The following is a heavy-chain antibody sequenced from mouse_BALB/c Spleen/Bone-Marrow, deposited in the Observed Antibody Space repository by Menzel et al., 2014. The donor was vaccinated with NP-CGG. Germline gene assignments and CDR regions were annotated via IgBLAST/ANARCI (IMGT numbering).Heavy chain of an antibody. D-gene: IGHD3-2*02. CDR3: AREATYAMDY. J-gene: IGHJ4*01. V-gene: IGHV1-18*01. CDR2: INPYNGGT. Sequence: EVQGVESGPELVTPGASMKISCKASGYSFTGHTMNWVKQSHGKNLEWIGLINPYNGGTSYNQKFKDKATLTVDKSSSTAYMELLSLTSEDTAVYYCAREATYAMDYWGQGTSVTVSS. CDR1: GYSFTGHT.